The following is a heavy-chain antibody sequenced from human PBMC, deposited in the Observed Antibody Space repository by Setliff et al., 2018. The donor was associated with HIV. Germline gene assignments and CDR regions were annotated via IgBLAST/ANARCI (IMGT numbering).Heavy chain of an antibody. V-gene: IGHV4-30-4*08. CDR2: IHYKGNI. CDR1: GDSIISGDYY. D-gene: IGHD2-15*01. CDR3: ARFTVVVFGAGEPSWFDP. Sequence: SETLSLTCTVSGDSIISGDYYWSWIRQSPGKGLGWIGHIHYKGNIDYNASLKSRLAISSDTSKNQFSLNLSSVIAADTAIYFCARFTVVVFGAGEPSWFDPWGQGILVTVSS. J-gene: IGHJ5*02.